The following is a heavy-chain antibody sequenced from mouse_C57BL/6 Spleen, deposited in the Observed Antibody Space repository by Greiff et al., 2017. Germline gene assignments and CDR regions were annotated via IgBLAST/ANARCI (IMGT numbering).Heavy chain of an antibody. CDR3: ARGDYGFDY. CDR2: INPNNGGT. J-gene: IGHJ2*01. V-gene: IGHV1-18*01. CDR1: GYTFTDYN. D-gene: IGHD2-4*01. Sequence: EVQLQQSGPELVKPGASVTIPCKASGYTFTDYNMDWVKQSHGKSLEWIGDINPNNGGTIYNQKFKGKATLTVDKSSSTAYMELRSLTSEDTAVYYCARGDYGFDYWGQGTTLTVSS.